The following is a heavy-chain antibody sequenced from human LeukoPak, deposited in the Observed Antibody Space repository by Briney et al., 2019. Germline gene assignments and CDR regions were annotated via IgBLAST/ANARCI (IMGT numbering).Heavy chain of an antibody. D-gene: IGHD3-16*01. CDR1: GFTFSSYG. CDR3: ARGVGGLGNMDV. J-gene: IGHJ6*03. Sequence: PGRSLSLSCAASGFTFSSYGIHCVRQAPGKGLDWVAVISYDGSNKYYANSVKGRFTISRDNSKNTLYLQMNTLRAEDTAVYYCARGVGGLGNMDVWGEGTTVIVSS. CDR2: ISYDGSNK. V-gene: IGHV3-30*03.